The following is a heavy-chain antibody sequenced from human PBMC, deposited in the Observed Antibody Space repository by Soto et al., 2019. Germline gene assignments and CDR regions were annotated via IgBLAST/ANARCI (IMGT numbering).Heavy chain of an antibody. CDR3: VRDGTKTLRDWFDP. CDR2: IYATGTT. CDR1: GASISGYY. D-gene: IGHD1-1*01. J-gene: IGHJ5*02. V-gene: IGHV4-4*07. Sequence: SETLSLTCTVSGASISGYYWSWIRKSAGKGLEWIGRIYATGTTDYNPSLKSRVMMSVDTSKKQFSLRSRSVTAADTAVYYCVRDGTKTLRDWFDPWGQGISVTVSS.